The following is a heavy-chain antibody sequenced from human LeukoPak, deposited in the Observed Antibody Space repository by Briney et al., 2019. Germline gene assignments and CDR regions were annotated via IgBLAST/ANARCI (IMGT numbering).Heavy chain of an antibody. J-gene: IGHJ4*02. CDR2: IRDTGGYT. V-gene: IGHV3-23*01. D-gene: IGHD2-2*01. CDR1: GFTFSSYA. CDR3: AKDNGVVPGAISN. Sequence: PGGSLRLSCAASGFTFSSYAMSWVRQAPGKGLERVSSIRDTGGYTYYADSVRGRFTISRDNSKNTPYLQMNSLRADDTALYYCAKDNGVVPGAISNWGQGTLVTVSS.